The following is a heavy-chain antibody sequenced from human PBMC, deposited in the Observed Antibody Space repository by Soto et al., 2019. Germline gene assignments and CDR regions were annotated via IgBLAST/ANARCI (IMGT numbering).Heavy chain of an antibody. CDR1: GGTFSSYA. CDR3: ARSQGSSTSLEIYYYYCYGMDV. V-gene: IGHV1-69*01. CDR2: IIPISDTT. Sequence: QVQLVQSGAEVKKPGSSVKVSCKASGGTFSSYAISWVRQAPGQGLEWMGGIIPISDTTNYAQKFQSRVTITADESTSTAYMELSSLRSEDTAVYYCARSQGSSTSLEIYYYYCYGMDVWGQGTTVTVSS. D-gene: IGHD2-2*01. J-gene: IGHJ6*02.